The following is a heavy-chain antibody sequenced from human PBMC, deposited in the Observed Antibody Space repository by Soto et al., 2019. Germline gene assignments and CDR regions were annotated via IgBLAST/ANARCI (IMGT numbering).Heavy chain of an antibody. CDR1: GGSISSSSYY. J-gene: IGHJ5*02. Sequence: SETLSLTCTVSGGSISSSSYYWGWIRQPPGKGLEWIGSIYYSGSTYYNPSLKSRVTISVVTSKNQFSLKLTSVTAADAALYYCASLESTGTTSWFDAWGQGTLVTVSS. CDR2: IYYSGST. V-gene: IGHV4-39*01. D-gene: IGHD4-17*01. CDR3: ASLESTGTTSWFDA.